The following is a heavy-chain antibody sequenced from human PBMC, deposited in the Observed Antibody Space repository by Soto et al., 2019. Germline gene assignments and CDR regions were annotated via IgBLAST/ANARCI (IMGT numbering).Heavy chain of an antibody. Sequence: SVKVSCKASGYTFSSYALSWVRQAPGQGHEWMGGIIPIFGTANYAQKFQGRVTITADESTITAYMELSSLRSEDTAVYYCASIYCSGGSCYPHWYFDLWGRGTLVTVSS. CDR1: GYTFSSYA. D-gene: IGHD2-15*01. CDR3: ASIYCSGGSCYPHWYFDL. V-gene: IGHV1-69*13. CDR2: IIPIFGTA. J-gene: IGHJ2*01.